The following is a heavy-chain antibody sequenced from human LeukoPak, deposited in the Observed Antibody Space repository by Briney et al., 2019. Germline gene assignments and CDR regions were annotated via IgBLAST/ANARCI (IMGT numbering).Heavy chain of an antibody. Sequence: PGGSLRLSCAASGFTFSSYWMHWVRQAPGKGLVWVSRINSDGSSTSYADSVKGRFAISRDNAKNTLYLQMNSLRAEDTAVYYCARDSGDYLFDYWGQGTLVTVSS. J-gene: IGHJ4*02. CDR1: GFTFSSYW. D-gene: IGHD5-12*01. CDR2: INSDGSST. V-gene: IGHV3-74*01. CDR3: ARDSGDYLFDY.